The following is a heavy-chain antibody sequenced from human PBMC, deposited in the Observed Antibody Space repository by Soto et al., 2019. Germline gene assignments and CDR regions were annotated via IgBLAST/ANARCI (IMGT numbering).Heavy chain of an antibody. CDR1: GYTFTSYD. V-gene: IGHV1-8*01. CDR2: MNPNSGNT. Sequence: PSVKVSCKASGYTFTSYDINWVRQATGQGLEWMGWMNPNSGNTGYAQKFQGRVTMTRNTSISTAYMELSSLRSEDTAVYYCARRYYDFWSGVNWFDPWGQGTLVTVSS. J-gene: IGHJ5*02. CDR3: ARRYYDFWSGVNWFDP. D-gene: IGHD3-3*01.